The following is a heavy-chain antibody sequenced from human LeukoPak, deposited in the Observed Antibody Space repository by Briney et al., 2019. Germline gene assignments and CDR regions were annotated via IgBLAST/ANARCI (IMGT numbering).Heavy chain of an antibody. D-gene: IGHD3-3*01. J-gene: IGHJ4*02. CDR3: ARPGNYDFWSPYED. CDR2: FYTSGTT. CDR1: GGSISTYS. Sequence: SETLSLTCTVSGGSISTYSWCWIRQGAGKRLEWIGCFYTSGTTNYNPSLKSRVAMSVDTSKNQFSLRLSSVTAADTAVYYCARPGNYDFWSPYEDWGQGSLVTVSS. V-gene: IGHV4-4*07.